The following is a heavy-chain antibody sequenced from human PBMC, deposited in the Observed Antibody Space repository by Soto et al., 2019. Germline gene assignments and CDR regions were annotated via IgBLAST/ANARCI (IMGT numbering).Heavy chain of an antibody. CDR1: GFTFKDYA. CDR2: MTDRNKT. V-gene: IGHV3-23*01. D-gene: IGHD3-3*01. Sequence: PGGSLRLSCTASGFTFKDYAMSWVRQSPGQGLEWVSAMTDRNKTYYADSVKGRFTISRDNSKNTLYLQINSLRADDSAVYYCVKLKGGLGRFYGLDAWGQGTMVTVYS. J-gene: IGHJ6*02. CDR3: VKLKGGLGRFYGLDA.